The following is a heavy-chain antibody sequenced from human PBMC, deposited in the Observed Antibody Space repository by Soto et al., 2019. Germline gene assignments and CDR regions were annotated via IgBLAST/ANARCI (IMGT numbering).Heavy chain of an antibody. Sequence: QVQLQQSGPGLVKPSQTLSLTCAISGDSVSSNRATCNWFRQSPSRGLEWLGRTYYRSKWYHDYAVSLNGRGTINPDTSQNQFSLHLPSVTPEDTAVYYCGRLVGNSWIDYWGQGTLVTVSS. J-gene: IGHJ4*02. D-gene: IGHD6-13*01. CDR1: GDSVSSNRAT. CDR2: TYYRSKWYH. CDR3: GRLVGNSWIDY. V-gene: IGHV6-1*01.